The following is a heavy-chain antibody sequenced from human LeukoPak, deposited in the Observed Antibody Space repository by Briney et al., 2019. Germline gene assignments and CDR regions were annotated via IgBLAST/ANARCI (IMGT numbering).Heavy chain of an antibody. CDR2: IIPIFCKA. CDR3: ARLEITTVTISDY. Sequence: SVKVSCKASGGTFSSYAILWVRQAPGHGLEWMGGIIPIFCKANYAQKFQGRVTIAADGSTSTAYMELSSLRSEDMAVYYCARLEITTVTISDYWGQGTLVTVSS. D-gene: IGHD4-17*01. J-gene: IGHJ4*02. V-gene: IGHV1-69*13. CDR1: GGTFSSYA.